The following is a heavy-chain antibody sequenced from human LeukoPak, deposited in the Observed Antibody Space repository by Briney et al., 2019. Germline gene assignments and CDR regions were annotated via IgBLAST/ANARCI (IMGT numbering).Heavy chain of an antibody. CDR2: MNPNSGNT. D-gene: IGHD3-3*01. V-gene: IGHV1-8*03. J-gene: IGHJ5*02. CDR1: GYTFTSYD. CDR3: AGLTPKGNYDFWSGYFHWFDP. Sequence: ASVKVSCKASGYTFTSYDINWVRQATGQGLEWMGWMNPNSGNTGYAQKFQGRVTITRNTSISTAYMELSSLRSEDTAVYYCAGLTPKGNYDFWSGYFHWFDPWGQGTLVTVSS.